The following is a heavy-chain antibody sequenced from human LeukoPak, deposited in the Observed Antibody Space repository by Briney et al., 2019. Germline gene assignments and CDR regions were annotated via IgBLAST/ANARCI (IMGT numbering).Heavy chain of an antibody. CDR3: ARQNIFYYDSSGYFDY. CDR1: GGSISSSSYY. J-gene: IGHJ4*02. Sequence: SETLSLTCTVSGGSISSSSYYWGWVRQPPGKGLDWIGTIYYSGSTYYNPSLKSRVTISVDTSKNQLSLKLSSVTAADTAVYYCARQNIFYYDSSGYFDYWGQGILVTVSS. V-gene: IGHV4-39*01. D-gene: IGHD3-22*01. CDR2: IYYSGST.